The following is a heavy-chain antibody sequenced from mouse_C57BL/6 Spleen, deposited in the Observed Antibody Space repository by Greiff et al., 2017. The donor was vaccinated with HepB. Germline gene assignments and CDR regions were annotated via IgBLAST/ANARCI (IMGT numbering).Heavy chain of an antibody. Sequence: QVQLQQSGAELAKPGASVKLSCKASGYTFTSYWMHWVKQRPGQGLEWIGYINPSSGYTKYNQKFKDKATLTADKSSSTAYMQLSSLTYEDSAVYDCARGYSNWNYAMDYWGQGTSVTVSS. CDR3: ARGYSNWNYAMDY. V-gene: IGHV1-7*01. D-gene: IGHD2-5*01. CDR2: INPSSGYT. J-gene: IGHJ4*01. CDR1: GYTFTSYW.